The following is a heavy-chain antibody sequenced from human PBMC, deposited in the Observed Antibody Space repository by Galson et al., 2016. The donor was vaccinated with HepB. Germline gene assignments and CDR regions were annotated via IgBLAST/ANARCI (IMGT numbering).Heavy chain of an antibody. CDR2: IRSDGSPT. Sequence: SLRLSCAASGFSISSYSMNWVRQAPGKGLEWVSYIRSDGSPTHYADSVKGRFTISRDSDKNSLFLQMNSLRDEDTAVYYCARDPHSLDYWGQGTLVTVSS. CDR1: GFSISSYS. J-gene: IGHJ4*02. V-gene: IGHV3-48*02. CDR3: ARDPHSLDY. D-gene: IGHD2-15*01.